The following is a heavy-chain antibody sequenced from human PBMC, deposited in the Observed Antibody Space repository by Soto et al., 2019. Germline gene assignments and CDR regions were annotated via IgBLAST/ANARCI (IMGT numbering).Heavy chain of an antibody. D-gene: IGHD3-10*01. CDR3: ARATTYYYGSGSPGYYYGMDV. Sequence: PSQSLSRTCAISGDSVSSDSAAWNWTRQSPSRGLEWLGRTYYRSKWYNDYAVSVKSRITINPDTSKNQFSLQLNSVTPEDTAVYYCARATTYYYGSGSPGYYYGMDVWGQGTTVTVSS. CDR2: TYYRSKWYN. V-gene: IGHV6-1*01. J-gene: IGHJ6*02. CDR1: GDSVSSDSAA.